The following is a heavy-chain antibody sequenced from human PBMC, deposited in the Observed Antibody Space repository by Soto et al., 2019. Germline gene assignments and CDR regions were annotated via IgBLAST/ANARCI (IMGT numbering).Heavy chain of an antibody. D-gene: IGHD5-18*01. CDR1: GFTFSSYS. CDR2: ISSSSSYI. V-gene: IGHV3-21*01. Sequence: GGSLRLSCAASGFTFSSYSMNWVRQAPGKGLEWVSSISSSSSYIYYADSVKGRFTISRDNAKNSLYLQMNSLRAEDTAVYYCARVWDTATNYYYYYMDVWGKGTTVTVSS. CDR3: ARVWDTATNYYYYYMDV. J-gene: IGHJ6*03.